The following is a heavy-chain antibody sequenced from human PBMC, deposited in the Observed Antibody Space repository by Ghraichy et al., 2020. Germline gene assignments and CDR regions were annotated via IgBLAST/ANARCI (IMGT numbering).Heavy chain of an antibody. Sequence: GGSLRLSCAASGFTFSSYAMSWVRQAPGKGLEWVSAISGSGGSTYYADSVKGRFTISRDNSKNTLYLQMNSLRAEDTAVYYCAKDVDYDILTGYHTLDYWGQGTLVTVSS. D-gene: IGHD3-9*01. CDR2: ISGSGGST. V-gene: IGHV3-23*01. J-gene: IGHJ4*02. CDR1: GFTFSSYA. CDR3: AKDVDYDILTGYHTLDY.